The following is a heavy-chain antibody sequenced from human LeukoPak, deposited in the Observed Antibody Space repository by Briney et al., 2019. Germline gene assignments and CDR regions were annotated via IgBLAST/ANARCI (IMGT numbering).Heavy chain of an antibody. D-gene: IGHD3-10*01. CDR1: GFTFSTYW. Sequence: PGGSLRLSCTASGFTFSTYWMSWVRQAPGKGLEWVANTREDGSEKYYVDSVKGRFTISRDNAKNSLYLQMNSLRAEDTAVYYCARYGQEDAFDIWGQGTMVTVSS. J-gene: IGHJ3*02. V-gene: IGHV3-7*03. CDR2: TREDGSEK. CDR3: ARYGQEDAFDI.